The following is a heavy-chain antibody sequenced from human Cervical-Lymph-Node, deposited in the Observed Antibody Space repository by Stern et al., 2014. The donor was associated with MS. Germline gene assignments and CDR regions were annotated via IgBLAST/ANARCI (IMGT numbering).Heavy chain of an antibody. CDR3: ARTLAAAGTAYYYGMDV. D-gene: IGHD6-25*01. CDR1: GFSLTTTGMS. CDR2: IDLADDK. Sequence: QVTLRESGPALVKSTQTLTLTCAFSGFSLTTTGMSVTWIRQPPGKALEWLALIDLADDKYYSTYLKTRLTVSKDSSVNQVVLTLTNIDPADTATYYCARTLAAAGTAYYYGMDVWGQGTTVTVSS. V-gene: IGHV2-70*01. J-gene: IGHJ6*02.